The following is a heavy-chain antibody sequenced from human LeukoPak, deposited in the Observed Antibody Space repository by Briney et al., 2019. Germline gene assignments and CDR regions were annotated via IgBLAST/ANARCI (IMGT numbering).Heavy chain of an antibody. CDR3: AKDVVVVIAIRGWFDP. D-gene: IGHD2-21*01. Sequence: GGSLRLSCAASGFTFSSYAMSWVRQAPGEGLEWVSAISGSGGSTYYADSVKGRFTISRNNSKNTLYLQMNSLRAEDTAVYYCAKDVVVVIAIRGWFDPWGQGTLVTVSS. V-gene: IGHV3-23*01. J-gene: IGHJ5*02. CDR2: ISGSGGST. CDR1: GFTFSSYA.